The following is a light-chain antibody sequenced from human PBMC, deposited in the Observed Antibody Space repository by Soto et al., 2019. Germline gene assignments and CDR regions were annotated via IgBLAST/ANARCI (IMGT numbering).Light chain of an antibody. J-gene: IGKJ1*01. CDR3: QKYNSAPRT. CDR1: QGIGNY. Sequence: DIQLTQSPSSLSASLGDRVTITCRASQGIGNYLAWYQLQPGKGPKLLIYAASTLQSGVPSRFSGSGSGTDFTLNISSLQPEDVATYFCQKYNSAPRTFGQGTKVEI. V-gene: IGKV1-27*01. CDR2: AAS.